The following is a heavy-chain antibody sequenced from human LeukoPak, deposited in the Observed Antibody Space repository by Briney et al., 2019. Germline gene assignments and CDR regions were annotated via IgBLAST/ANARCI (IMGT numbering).Heavy chain of an antibody. CDR1: GFTFSSYA. D-gene: IGHD3-10*01. J-gene: IGHJ4*02. Sequence: PGGSLRLSCAASGFTFSSYAMSWVRQAPGKGLEWVSAISGSGGSTYYADSVKGRFTISRDNSKNTLYLQMNSLRAEDTAVYYCARDQYSYGSGSYDFEYWGQGTLVTVSS. V-gene: IGHV3-23*01. CDR2: ISGSGGST. CDR3: ARDQYSYGSGSYDFEY.